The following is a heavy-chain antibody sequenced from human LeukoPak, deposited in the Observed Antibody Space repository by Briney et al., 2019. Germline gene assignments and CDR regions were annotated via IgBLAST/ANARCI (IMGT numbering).Heavy chain of an antibody. CDR2: IRSKPNNYAT. CDR3: ARLGGYSGYEDY. CDR1: GFTFSAST. V-gene: IGHV3-73*01. Sequence: GGSLRLSCAASGFTFSASTMHWVRQASGKGLEWVGRIRSKPNNYATTYAASVKGRFTISRDDSKNTAYLQMNSLQTEDTAVYYCARLGGYSGYEDYWGQGTLVTVSS. J-gene: IGHJ4*02. D-gene: IGHD5-12*01.